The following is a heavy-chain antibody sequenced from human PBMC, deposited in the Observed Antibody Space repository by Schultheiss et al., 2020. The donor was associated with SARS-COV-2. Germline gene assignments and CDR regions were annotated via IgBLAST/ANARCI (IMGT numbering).Heavy chain of an antibody. J-gene: IGHJ4*02. CDR3: ARGRGEWLVAYFDY. Sequence: SLKISCAAYGFTFSSYSMNWVRQAPGKGLEWVSSISSSSSYIYYADSVKGRFTISRDNAKNSLYLQMNSLRAEDTAVYYCARGRGEWLVAYFDYWGQGTLVTVSS. CDR2: ISSSSSYI. D-gene: IGHD6-19*01. CDR1: GFTFSSYS. V-gene: IGHV3-21*01.